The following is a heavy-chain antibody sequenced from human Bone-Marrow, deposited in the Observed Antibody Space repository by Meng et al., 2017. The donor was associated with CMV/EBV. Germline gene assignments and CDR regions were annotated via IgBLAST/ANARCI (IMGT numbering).Heavy chain of an antibody. Sequence: GESLKISCAASGFTFSNAWMNWVRQAPGKGLEWVGFIRSKAYGETTKYAASVKGRFTMSRDDSKSIAYLQMDGLKTEDTAVYYCTRFPQDFWSDYSYFDYWGQGTLVTVSS. CDR3: TRFPQDFWSDYSYFDY. D-gene: IGHD3-3*01. J-gene: IGHJ4*02. CDR1: GFTFSNAW. CDR2: IRSKAYGETT. V-gene: IGHV3-49*04.